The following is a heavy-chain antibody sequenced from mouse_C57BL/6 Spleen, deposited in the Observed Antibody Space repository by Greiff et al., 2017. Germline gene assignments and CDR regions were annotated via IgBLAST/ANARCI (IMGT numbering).Heavy chain of an antibody. CDR2: INPSNGGT. CDR1: GYTFTSYW. V-gene: IGHV1-53*01. J-gene: IGHJ3*01. CDR3: ARGDYYGSSYLAY. Sequence: QVQLKQPGTELVKPGASVKLSCKASGYTFTSYWMHWVKQRPGQGLEWIGNINPSNGGTNYNEKFKSKATLTVDNSSSTAYMQLSSLTSEDSAVYYCARGDYYGSSYLAYWGQGTLVTVSA. D-gene: IGHD1-1*01.